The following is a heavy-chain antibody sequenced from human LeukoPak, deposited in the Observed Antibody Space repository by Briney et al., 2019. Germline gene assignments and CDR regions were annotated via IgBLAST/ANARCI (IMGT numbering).Heavy chain of an antibody. Sequence: ASVKVSCKVSGYTLTELSVHWVRQAPGQGLEWMGRVVPIVDMTQYAQKFQGRVTISVDKSTSIVYMELSSLTFADTAVYFCARAAPGRSGSSTLDYWGQGTLVTVS. CDR1: GYTLTELS. J-gene: IGHJ4*02. V-gene: IGHV1-24*01. CDR3: ARAAPGRSGSSTLDY. CDR2: VVPIVDMT. D-gene: IGHD1-1*01.